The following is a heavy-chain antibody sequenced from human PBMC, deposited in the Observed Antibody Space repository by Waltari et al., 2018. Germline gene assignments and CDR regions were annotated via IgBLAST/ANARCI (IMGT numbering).Heavy chain of an antibody. CDR1: GFSFSDYY. D-gene: IGHD3-3*01. CDR2: VSGRDKII. J-gene: IGHJ4*02. V-gene: IGHV3-11*01. CDR3: ARAREQNYDFWSGYSFYFDH. Sequence: QVQLVESGGGLVNPGGSLRLSCTVTGFSFSDYYMTWIRQAPGKGLELIAHVSGRDKIIYPSDSVKGRFTISRDNAKNSLFLQMKSLRVEDTAVYYCARAREQNYDFWSGYSFYFDHWGQGALVTVSS.